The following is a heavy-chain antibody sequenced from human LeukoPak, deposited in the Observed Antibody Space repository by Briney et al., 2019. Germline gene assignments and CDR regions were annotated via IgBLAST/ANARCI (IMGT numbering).Heavy chain of an antibody. V-gene: IGHV4-39*01. J-gene: IGHJ5*02. CDR2: IYYSGST. Sequence: KTSETLSLTCTVSGGSINRSTYYWGWIRQPPGKGLEWIGSIYYSGSTYYNPSLKSRVTISEDTSKNQFSLKLSSVTAADTAVYFCARHASSSGWNGVEENWFDPWGRGTLVTVSS. CDR3: ARHASSSGWNGVEENWFDP. CDR1: GGSINRSTYY. D-gene: IGHD6-19*01.